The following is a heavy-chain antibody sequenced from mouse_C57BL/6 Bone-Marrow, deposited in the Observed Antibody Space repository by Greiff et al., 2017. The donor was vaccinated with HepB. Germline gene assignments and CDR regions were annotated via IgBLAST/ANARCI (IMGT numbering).Heavy chain of an antibody. CDR2: SRNKANDYTT. CDR3: ARATVEYCDV. Sequence: EVKLVESGGGLVQSGRSLRLSCATSGFTFSDFYMEWVRQAPGKGLEWIAASRNKANDYTTEYSASVKGRFIVSRDTSQSILYLQMNALRAEDTAIYYCARATVEYCDVWGTGTTVTVSS. CDR1: GFTFSDFY. D-gene: IGHD1-1*01. J-gene: IGHJ1*03. V-gene: IGHV7-1*01.